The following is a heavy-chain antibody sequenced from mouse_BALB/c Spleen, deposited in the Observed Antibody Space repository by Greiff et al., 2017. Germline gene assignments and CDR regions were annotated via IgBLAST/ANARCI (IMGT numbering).Heavy chain of an antibody. CDR1: GFNIKDYY. CDR2: IDPENGNT. D-gene: IGHD2-4*01. CDR3: ARWDYDVGFAY. Sequence: VHVKQSGAELVRPGALVKLSCKASGFNIKDYYMHWVKQRPEQGLEWIGWIDPENGNTIYDPKFQGKASITADTSSSTAYIQLSSLTSEDSAVYYCARWDYDVGFAYWGQGTLVTVSA. J-gene: IGHJ3*01. V-gene: IGHV14-1*02.